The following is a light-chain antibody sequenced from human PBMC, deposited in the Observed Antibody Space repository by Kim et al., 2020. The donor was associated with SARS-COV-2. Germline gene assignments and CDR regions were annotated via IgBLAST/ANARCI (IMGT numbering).Light chain of an antibody. CDR2: KAS. V-gene: IGKV1-5*03. Sequence: AYVRDRITITCRDSQSISSWLAGYQQKPRKAPKLLIYKASNLQSGVPSRFSGSGSGTEFTLTISSLPPDDFATYYCQQYDTDLWTFGQGTKLEIK. CDR1: QSISSW. J-gene: IGKJ1*01. CDR3: QQYDTDLWT.